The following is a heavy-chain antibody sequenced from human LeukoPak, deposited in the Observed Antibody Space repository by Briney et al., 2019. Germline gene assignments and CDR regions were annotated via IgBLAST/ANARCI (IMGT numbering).Heavy chain of an antibody. CDR1: GFTFGDTW. CDR3: ATSYDMGWLIGY. D-gene: IGHD3/OR15-3a*01. CDR2: IKQDGSEK. Sequence: PGGSLRLSCAASGFTFGDTWMNWVRQVPGQGLEWVANIKQDGSEKFYVASVKGRLTISRDNGKSSLYLQMNSLRAEDTALYYCATSYDMGWLIGYWGQGTLVTVSS. J-gene: IGHJ4*02. V-gene: IGHV3-7*03.